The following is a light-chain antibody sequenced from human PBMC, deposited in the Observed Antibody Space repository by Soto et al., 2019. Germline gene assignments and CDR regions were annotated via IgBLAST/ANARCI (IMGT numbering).Light chain of an antibody. CDR3: ASWGDRLGAVM. J-gene: IGLJ3*02. Sequence: QSVLTQPPSASGTPGQRVFISCSGSSSNIGGTNYAYWYQQLPGAAPKLLMHSNNLRPSGVPERISGSKSGTSASLAISGLRSEDEAVYYCASWGDRLGAVMFGGGTKVTVL. V-gene: IGLV1-47*02. CDR2: SNN. CDR1: SSNIGGTNY.